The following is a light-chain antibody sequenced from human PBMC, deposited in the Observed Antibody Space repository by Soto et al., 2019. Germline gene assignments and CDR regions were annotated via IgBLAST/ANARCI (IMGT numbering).Light chain of an antibody. CDR1: SSDVGGYNY. CDR3: RTYTSSSTLV. CDR2: EVS. Sequence: QSALTQPASVSGSPGQSITISCTGTSSDVGGYNYVSWYQQHPGKAPKLMIYEVSNRPSGVSNRFSGSKSGNTASLTISGLQAEDEADYYCRTYTSSSTLVFGTGTKGTDL. V-gene: IGLV2-14*01. J-gene: IGLJ1*01.